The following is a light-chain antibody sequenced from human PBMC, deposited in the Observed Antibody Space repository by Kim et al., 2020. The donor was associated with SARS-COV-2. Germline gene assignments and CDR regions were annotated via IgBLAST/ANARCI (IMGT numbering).Light chain of an antibody. Sequence: ASVGDIVTITCQASQDISNYLAWFQLKPGKAPKLLIYAASALQPGVPSRFSGSGSGTDFTLTVTSLQPEDVATYYCQKCDSAPWTFGQGTKVDIK. CDR3: QKCDSAPWT. CDR2: AAS. V-gene: IGKV1-27*01. CDR1: QDISNY. J-gene: IGKJ1*01.